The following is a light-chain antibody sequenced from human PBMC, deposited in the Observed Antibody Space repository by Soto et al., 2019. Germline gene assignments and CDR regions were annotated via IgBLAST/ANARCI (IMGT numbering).Light chain of an antibody. V-gene: IGLV1-51*02. J-gene: IGLJ3*02. CDR2: ENN. CDR1: DSNIGNDH. Sequence: QSVLTQPPSVSAAPGQKVTISCSGSDSNIGNDHVSWYQQFPGTAPKLLIYENNKRPSGIPDRFSGSKSGTSATLDITGLQTGDEADYYCGTWDSGLSAGVIGGGTKRPS. CDR3: GTWDSGLSAGV.